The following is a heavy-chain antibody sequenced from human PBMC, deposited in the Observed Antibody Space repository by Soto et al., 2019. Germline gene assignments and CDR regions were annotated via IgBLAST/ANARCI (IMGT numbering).Heavy chain of an antibody. D-gene: IGHD5-12*01. Sequence: SETLSLTCTVSGGSISSGGYYWSWIRQHPGKGLEWIGYIYYSGSTYYNPSLKSRVTISVDTSKNQFSLKLSSVTAADTAVYYCARATVWLHILYYFDYWGQGTLVTVSS. V-gene: IGHV4-31*03. CDR3: ARATVWLHILYYFDY. CDR1: GGSISSGGYY. CDR2: IYYSGST. J-gene: IGHJ4*02.